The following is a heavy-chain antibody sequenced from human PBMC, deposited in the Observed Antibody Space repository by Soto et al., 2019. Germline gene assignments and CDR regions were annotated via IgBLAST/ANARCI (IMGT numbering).Heavy chain of an antibody. CDR3: ARAYYYDSSGSKLPLDYYYYGMDV. CDR2: IIPIFGTA. CDR1: GGTFSSYA. J-gene: IGHJ6*02. D-gene: IGHD3-22*01. V-gene: IGHV1-69*13. Sequence: GASVKVSCKVSGGTFSSYAISWVRQAPGQGLEWMGGIIPIFGTANYAQKFQGRVTITADESTSTAYMELSSLRSEDTAVYYCARAYYYDSSGSKLPLDYYYYGMDVWGQGTTVTVSS.